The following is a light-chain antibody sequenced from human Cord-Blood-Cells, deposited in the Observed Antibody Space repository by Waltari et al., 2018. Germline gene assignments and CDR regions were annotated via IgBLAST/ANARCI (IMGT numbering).Light chain of an antibody. V-gene: IGKV3-11*01. CDR2: DAS. Sequence: EIVLTQSPATLSLSPGERATLSCRASQSVSSYLAWYQQKPGQAPRLFISDASNRATGIPARFCGSVSVTDFTLTISSLEPEDFAVYYGQQRSNWPLTFGGGTKVEIK. CDR3: QQRSNWPLT. J-gene: IGKJ4*01. CDR1: QSVSSY.